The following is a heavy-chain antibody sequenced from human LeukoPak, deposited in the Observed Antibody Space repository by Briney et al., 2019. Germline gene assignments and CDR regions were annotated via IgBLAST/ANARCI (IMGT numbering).Heavy chain of an antibody. CDR2: IRYDESNK. CDR3: AKDRQQLVTA. V-gene: IGHV3-30*02. Sequence: GGSLRLSCAASGFTFSSYGMHWVRQAPGKGLEWVAFIRYDESNKYYADSVKGRFTISRDNSKNTLYLQMNSLRAEDTAVYYCAKDRQQLVTAWGQGTLVTVSS. CDR1: GFTFSSYG. D-gene: IGHD6-13*01. J-gene: IGHJ5*02.